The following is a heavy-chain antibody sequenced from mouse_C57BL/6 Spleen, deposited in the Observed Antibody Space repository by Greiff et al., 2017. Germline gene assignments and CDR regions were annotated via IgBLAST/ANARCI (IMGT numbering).Heavy chain of an antibody. Sequence: QVQLQQSGAELVMPGASVKLSCKASGYTFTSYWMHWVKQRPGQGLEWIGEIDPSDSYTNYNQKFKGKSTLTVDKSSSTAYMQLSSLTSEDSAVYYCARWGTYSNYVDYWGQGTTLTVSS. J-gene: IGHJ2*01. CDR2: IDPSDSYT. CDR1: GYTFTSYW. CDR3: ARWGTYSNYVDY. V-gene: IGHV1-69*01. D-gene: IGHD2-5*01.